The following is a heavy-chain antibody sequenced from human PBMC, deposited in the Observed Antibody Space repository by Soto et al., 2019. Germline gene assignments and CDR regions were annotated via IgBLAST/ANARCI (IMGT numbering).Heavy chain of an antibody. D-gene: IGHD3-22*01. CDR2: INHSGST. Sequence: KTSETLSLTCAVYGGSFSGYYWSWIRQPPGKGLEWIGEINHSGSTNYNPSPKSRVTISVDTSKNQFSLKLSSVTAADTAVYYCARGPYDSSGYYADWYFDLWGRGTLVTVS. CDR3: ARGPYDSSGYYADWYFDL. V-gene: IGHV4-34*01. J-gene: IGHJ2*01. CDR1: GGSFSGYY.